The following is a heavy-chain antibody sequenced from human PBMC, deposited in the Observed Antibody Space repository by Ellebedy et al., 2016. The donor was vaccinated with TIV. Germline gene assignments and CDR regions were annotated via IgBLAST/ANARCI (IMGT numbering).Heavy chain of an antibody. J-gene: IGHJ2*01. CDR1: GGSISSGDYY. Sequence: MPSETLSLTCTVSGGSISSGDYYWSWIRQHPGKGLEWIGYIYYSGSAYYNPSLKSRVTISLDTSKNQLSLKLSSVTAADTAVYYCARGMKDSSGYFYWYFDLWGRGTLVTVSS. D-gene: IGHD3-22*01. CDR2: IYYSGSA. V-gene: IGHV4-31*03. CDR3: ARGMKDSSGYFYWYFDL.